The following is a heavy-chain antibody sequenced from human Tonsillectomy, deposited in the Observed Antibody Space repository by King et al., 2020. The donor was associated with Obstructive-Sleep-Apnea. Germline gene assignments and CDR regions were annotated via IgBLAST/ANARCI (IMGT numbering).Heavy chain of an antibody. J-gene: IGHJ4*02. V-gene: IGHV1-2*02. CDR3: ARDMSAYDSTSPAY. CDR2: IRPNIGAT. D-gene: IGHD3-10*01. CDR1: GYTFTGYY. Sequence: QLVQSGAEVKKPGASVKVSCKGSGYTFTGYYIHWVRHAPGQGLEWMGWIRPNIGATLYAQKFQDRVTMTRDTSISTAYMDLSRLRSDDTAIYYCARDMSAYDSTSPAYWGQGTLVTVSS.